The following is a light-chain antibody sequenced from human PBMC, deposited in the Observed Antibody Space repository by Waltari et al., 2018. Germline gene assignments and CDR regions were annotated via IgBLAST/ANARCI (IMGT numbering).Light chain of an antibody. CDR1: NLGGKN. V-gene: IGLV3-1*01. CDR2: QHN. CDR3: QAWDSDTVI. Sequence: SSDLTQPHSVSVSPGQTASITRPGANLGGKNASWYQLRAVQPPLLVISQHNTRPSGIPERFSSSYSGNTATLTISGTQPMDEADYYCQAWDSDTVIFGGGTKLSVL. J-gene: IGLJ2*01.